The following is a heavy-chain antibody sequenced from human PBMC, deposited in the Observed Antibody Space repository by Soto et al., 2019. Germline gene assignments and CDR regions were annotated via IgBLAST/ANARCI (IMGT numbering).Heavy chain of an antibody. Sequence: QVQLVQSGAEVKKPGSSVKVSCKASGGTFSSYAISWVRQDPGQGLEWMGGIIPIFGTANYAQKFQGRVTITADESTSTAYMELSSLRSEDTAAYYCASPEGVQEMATIKFDYWGQGTLVTVSS. J-gene: IGHJ4*02. CDR1: GGTFSSYA. CDR2: IIPIFGTA. CDR3: ASPEGVQEMATIKFDY. D-gene: IGHD5-12*01. V-gene: IGHV1-69*12.